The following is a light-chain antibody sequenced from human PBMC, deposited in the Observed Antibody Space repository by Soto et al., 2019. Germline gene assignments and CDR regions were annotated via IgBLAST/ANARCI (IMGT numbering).Light chain of an antibody. J-gene: IGKJ1*01. CDR2: GAS. V-gene: IGKV3-20*01. Sequence: EFVLTQSPGTLSLSRGERATLSCRASERIYSAYLGWYQQKPGQAPRLLIYGASSRAAGIPDRFSGSGSGTDFTLTISSLQSEDFAVYYCQQYSIWRTFGQGTKVDIK. CDR3: QQYSIWRT. CDR1: ERIYSAY.